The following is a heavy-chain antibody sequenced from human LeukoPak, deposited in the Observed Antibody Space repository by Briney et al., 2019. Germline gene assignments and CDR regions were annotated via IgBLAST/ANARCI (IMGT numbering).Heavy chain of an antibody. V-gene: IGHV5-51*01. CDR2: ICPGESDS. Sequence: GESLKISCKGSGYSFTSYWIGWVRQIPGKVLEWMGIICPGESDSRYSPSCQCPVTIAASKSTSTSHLQWSSLNASDTVMYYCARLGLWSPIDYWGQGTLVTVSS. D-gene: IGHD4/OR15-4a*01. CDR1: GYSFTSYW. J-gene: IGHJ4*02. CDR3: ARLGLWSPIDY.